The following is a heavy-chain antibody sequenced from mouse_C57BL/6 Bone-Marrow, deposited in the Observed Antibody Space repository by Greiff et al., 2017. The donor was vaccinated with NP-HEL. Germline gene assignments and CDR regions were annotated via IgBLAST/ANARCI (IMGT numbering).Heavy chain of an antibody. V-gene: IGHV1-82*01. D-gene: IGHD1-1*01. J-gene: IGHJ1*03. CDR1: GYAFSSSW. Sequence: VQVVESGPELVKPGASVKISCKASGYAFSSSWMNWVKQRPGKGLEWIGRIYPGDGDTNYNGKFKGKATLTADKSSSTAYMQLSSLTSEDSAVYFCASFYYYGSSYCWYFDVWGTGTTVTVSS. CDR3: ASFYYYGSSYCWYFDV. CDR2: IYPGDGDT.